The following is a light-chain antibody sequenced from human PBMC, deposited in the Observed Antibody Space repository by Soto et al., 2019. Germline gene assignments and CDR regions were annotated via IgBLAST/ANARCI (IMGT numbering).Light chain of an antibody. CDR2: KAS. CDR3: QQYKDYPLT. J-gene: IGKJ4*01. CDR1: QSISTW. V-gene: IGKV1-5*03. Sequence: DIQMTQSPSTLYASVGDRVTITCRASQSISTWLAWYQQKPGKAPNLLIYKASNLESGVTSRFSGSGSGTEFTLTISSLQPDDFATYYCQQYKDYPLTFGGGTKVEIK.